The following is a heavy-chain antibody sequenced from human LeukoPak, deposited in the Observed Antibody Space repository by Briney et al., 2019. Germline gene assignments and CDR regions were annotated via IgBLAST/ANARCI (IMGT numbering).Heavy chain of an antibody. CDR2: IGTAGDT. V-gene: IGHV3-13*01. CDR1: GFTFSSYD. CDR3: ARAAGGDYDSGAFDI. D-gene: IGHD4-17*01. Sequence: GGSLRLSCAASGFTFSSYDMHWVRQATGKGLEWVSAIGTAGDTYYPGSVKGRFTISRENAKNSLYLQMNSLRAGDTAVYYCARAAGGDYDSGAFDIWGQGTMVTVSS. J-gene: IGHJ3*02.